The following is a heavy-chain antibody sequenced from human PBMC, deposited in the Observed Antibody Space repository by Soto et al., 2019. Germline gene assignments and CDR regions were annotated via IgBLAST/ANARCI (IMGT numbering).Heavy chain of an antibody. CDR1: GGSISSSSYY. D-gene: IGHD6-6*01. Sequence: SETLSLTCTVSGGSISSSSYYWGWIRQPPGKGLEWIGSIYYSGSTYYNPSLKSRVTISVDTSKNQFSLKLSSVTAADTAVYYCASQLVGPSYYYYGMDVWGQGTTVTVSS. CDR3: ASQLVGPSYYYYGMDV. V-gene: IGHV4-39*01. J-gene: IGHJ6*02. CDR2: IYYSGST.